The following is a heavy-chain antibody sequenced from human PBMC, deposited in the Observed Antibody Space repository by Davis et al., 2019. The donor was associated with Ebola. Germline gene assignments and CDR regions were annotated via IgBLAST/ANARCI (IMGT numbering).Heavy chain of an antibody. V-gene: IGHV3-30*03. CDR1: GFTFSTYG. J-gene: IGHJ4*02. CDR2: IPFDGGNK. D-gene: IGHD6-19*01. CDR3: ARGSLSSGWFQEYYFDS. Sequence: GGSLRLSCAASGFTFSTYGMHWVRQAPGKGLEWVAVIPFDGGNKYYADSVKGRFTISRDNSKDTLYLQMNSLRDEDTAVYYCARGSLSSGWFQEYYFDSWGQGTLVTVSS.